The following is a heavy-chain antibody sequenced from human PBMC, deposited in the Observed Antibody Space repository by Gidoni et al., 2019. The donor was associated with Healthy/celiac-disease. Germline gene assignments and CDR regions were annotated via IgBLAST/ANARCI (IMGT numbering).Heavy chain of an antibody. J-gene: IGHJ4*02. Sequence: QVQLVESGGGLVKPGGSLRLSCAASGFTFRDYYMSWIRQAPGKGLEWVSYISSSSSYTNYADSVKGRFTISRDNAKNSLYLQMNSLRAEDTAVYYCARTVGYSYGYPLDYWGQGTLVTVSS. D-gene: IGHD5-18*01. CDR2: ISSSSSYT. CDR1: GFTFRDYY. V-gene: IGHV3-11*05. CDR3: ARTVGYSYGYPLDY.